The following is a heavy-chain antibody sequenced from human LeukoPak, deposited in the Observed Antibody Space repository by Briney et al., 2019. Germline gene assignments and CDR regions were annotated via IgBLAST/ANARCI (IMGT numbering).Heavy chain of an antibody. D-gene: IGHD3-16*02. V-gene: IGHV3-23*01. J-gene: IGHJ4*02. CDR1: GFTFSSYA. CDR3: AKAIVSQTYTYYFDY. Sequence: GGSLRLSCAASGFTFSSYAMSWVRQAPGKGLEWVSAISGSGGSTYYAGSVKGRFTISRDNSKNTLYLQMNSLRAEDTAVYYCAKAIVSQTYTYYFDYWGQGTLVTVSS. CDR2: ISGSGGST.